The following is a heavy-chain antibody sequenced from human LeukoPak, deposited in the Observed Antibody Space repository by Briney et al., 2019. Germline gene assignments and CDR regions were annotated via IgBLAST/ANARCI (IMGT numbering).Heavy chain of an antibody. Sequence: GGSLRLSCAASGFTFSSYGMHWVRQAPGKGLEWVAVISYDGSKKYYADSVKGRFTISRDNSKNTLYLQMNSLRAEDTAVYYCARVSPMTTVTTFFDYWGQGTLVTVSS. CDR2: ISYDGSKK. J-gene: IGHJ4*02. V-gene: IGHV3-30*04. CDR3: ARVSPMTTVTTFFDY. D-gene: IGHD4-17*01. CDR1: GFTFSSYG.